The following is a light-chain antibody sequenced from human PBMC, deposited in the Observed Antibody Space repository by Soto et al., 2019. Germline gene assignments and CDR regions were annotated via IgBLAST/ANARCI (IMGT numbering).Light chain of an antibody. Sequence: QSALTQPASLSGSPGQSITISCTGTSSDVGGYNYVSLYQQHPGKGPKLMIYDVSNRPSGVSNRFSGSKSGNTASLTISGLQAEDEAEAYCNSYRASSSTHYVFGTGTKLTVL. J-gene: IGLJ1*01. V-gene: IGLV2-14*03. CDR1: SSDVGGYNY. CDR2: DVS. CDR3: NSYRASSSTHYV.